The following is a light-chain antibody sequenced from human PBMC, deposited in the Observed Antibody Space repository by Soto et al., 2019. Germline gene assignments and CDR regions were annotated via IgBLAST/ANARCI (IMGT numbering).Light chain of an antibody. CDR2: YDN. J-gene: IGLJ2*01. CDR1: SSNIGNNA. Sequence: TVVTQPPSVSGAPRQRVTISCSGGSSNIGNNAVNWYQQLPGQAPKLLIYYDNLLPSGVSGRFSGSKSGTSAFLAISGLQSEDEADYYCAAWDDSLNGVVFGGGTKLTVL. CDR3: AAWDDSLNGVV. V-gene: IGLV1-36*01.